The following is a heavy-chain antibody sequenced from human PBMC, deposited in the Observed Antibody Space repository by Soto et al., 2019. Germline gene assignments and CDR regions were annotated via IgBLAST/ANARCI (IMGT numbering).Heavy chain of an antibody. Sequence: PSETLSLTCTVSGGSISSYYWSWIRQPPGKGLEWIGYIYYSGSTNYNPSLKSRVTISVDTSKNQFSLKLSSVTAADTAVYYCARARSLGYCSSTSCPNWFDPWGQGTLVTVPS. V-gene: IGHV4-59*01. D-gene: IGHD2-2*01. J-gene: IGHJ5*02. CDR1: GGSISSYY. CDR2: IYYSGST. CDR3: ARARSLGYCSSTSCPNWFDP.